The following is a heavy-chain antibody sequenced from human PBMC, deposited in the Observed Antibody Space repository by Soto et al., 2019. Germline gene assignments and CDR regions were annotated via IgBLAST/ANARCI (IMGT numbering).Heavy chain of an antibody. J-gene: IGHJ4*02. D-gene: IGHD3-10*01. CDR3: ARPRFGECLEF. V-gene: IGHV4-59*08. CDR2: IFNNGNT. CDR1: GGSISTDY. Sequence: SETLSLTCTVSGGSISTDYWSWIRQPPGKGLEFIAYIFNNGNTAYNPSLRSRVTISQDTSKNQFSLNLTSVTAADTAVYYCARPRFGECLEFWGQGTLVTVSS.